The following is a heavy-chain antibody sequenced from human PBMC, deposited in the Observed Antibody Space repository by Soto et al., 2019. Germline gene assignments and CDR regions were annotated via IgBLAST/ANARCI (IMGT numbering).Heavy chain of an antibody. J-gene: IGHJ6*02. V-gene: IGHV4-4*07. CDR2: IYSTGTT. CDR3: AREKGYYSNGMDV. CDR1: GGSISGHY. Sequence: LPETLSLTCNVSGGSISGHYWTWIRQPAGKGLEWIGRIYSTGTTDYNPSLESRVTMSVDTSKNRFSLNLRSVTAADTAVYFCAREKGYYSNGMDVWGQGTTVTVSS.